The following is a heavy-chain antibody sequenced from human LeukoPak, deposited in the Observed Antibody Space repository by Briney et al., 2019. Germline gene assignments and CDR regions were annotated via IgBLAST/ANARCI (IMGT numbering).Heavy chain of an antibody. V-gene: IGHV3-23*01. J-gene: IGHJ4*02. D-gene: IGHD3-10*01. CDR2: ISGSGGST. CDR1: GFTFSSYE. Sequence: GGSLRLSCAASGFTFSSYEMNWVRQAPGKGLEWVSAISGSGGSTYYADSVKGRFTISRDNSKNTLYLQMNSLRAEDTAVYYCASRIYGSGSYPFDYWGQGTLVTVSS. CDR3: ASRIYGSGSYPFDY.